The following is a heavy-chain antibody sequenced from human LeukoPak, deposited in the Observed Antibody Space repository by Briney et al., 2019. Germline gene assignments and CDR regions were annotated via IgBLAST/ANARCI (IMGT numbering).Heavy chain of an antibody. D-gene: IGHD2-2*01. CDR3: AKGYCSSTSCPADY. V-gene: IGHV4-38-2*02. CDR2: IYHGGNS. J-gene: IGHJ4*02. Sequence: SETLSLTCTVSGYSISSGYYWGWIRQPPGKGLEWIGRIYHGGNSYYYPSLKSRDTISVDTSKNQFSLKLSSVTAADTAVYYCAKGYCSSTSCPADYWGQGILVTVSS. CDR1: GYSISSGYY.